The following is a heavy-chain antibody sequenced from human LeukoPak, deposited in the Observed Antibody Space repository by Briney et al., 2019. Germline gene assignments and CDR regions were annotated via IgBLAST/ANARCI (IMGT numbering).Heavy chain of an antibody. V-gene: IGHV3-30*04. CDR1: GFTFSSYA. D-gene: IGHD6-13*01. CDR2: ISYDGSNK. CDR3: ARDQEWAAAVNTFDY. Sequence: GGSLRLSCAASGFTFSSYAMHWVRQAPGKGLEWVAVISYDGSNKYYADSVKGRFTISRGNSKNTLYLQMNSLRAEDTAVYYCARDQEWAAAVNTFDYWGQGTLVTVSS. J-gene: IGHJ4*02.